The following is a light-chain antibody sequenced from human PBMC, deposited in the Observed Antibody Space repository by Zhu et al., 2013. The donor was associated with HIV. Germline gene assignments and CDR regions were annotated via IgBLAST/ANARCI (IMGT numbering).Light chain of an antibody. V-gene: IGKV1-16*02. CDR1: EGINNH. CDR3: QQYKTFPWT. Sequence: DIQMTQSPSSVSASVGDRVTITCRASEGINNHLAWFQQKPGKAPKSLIHAASNLQSGVPSKFSGSGSGTDFTLTISSLQPEDSATYYCQQYKTFPWTFGQGTKVEIK. J-gene: IGKJ1*01. CDR2: AAS.